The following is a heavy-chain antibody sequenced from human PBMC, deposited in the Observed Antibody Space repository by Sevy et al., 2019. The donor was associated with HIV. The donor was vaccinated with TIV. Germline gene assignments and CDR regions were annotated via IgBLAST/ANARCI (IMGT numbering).Heavy chain of an antibody. CDR1: GSAFYEYI. Sequence: GGPLRPSVAAPGSAFYEYILSWIARAPGKGLGGFETLSFGCGRLNSPDSVKGRFTISRDNSKNSFYLQMDNLRVEDTALYYCAREGCSRPHDYWGQGTRVTVSS. CDR2: LSFGCGRL. V-gene: IGHV3-23*01. J-gene: IGHJ4*02. CDR3: AREGCSRPHDY. D-gene: IGHD2-8*01.